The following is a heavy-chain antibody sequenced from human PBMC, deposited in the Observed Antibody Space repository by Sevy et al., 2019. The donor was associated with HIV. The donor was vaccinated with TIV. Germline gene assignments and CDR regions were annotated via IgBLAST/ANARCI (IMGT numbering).Heavy chain of an antibody. D-gene: IGHD3-22*01. CDR1: GFTFSRYW. J-gene: IGHJ4*02. V-gene: IGHV3-7*01. CDR3: ARVRDDSSGFHLDY. CDR2: IKQDGSEK. Sequence: GGSLRLSCAASGFTFSRYWMTWVRQAPGKGLEWVANIKQDGSEKYSVDSVNGRFTISRDNAKNSLYLQMNSRRAEDTAVYYCARVRDDSSGFHLDYWGQGTLVTVSS.